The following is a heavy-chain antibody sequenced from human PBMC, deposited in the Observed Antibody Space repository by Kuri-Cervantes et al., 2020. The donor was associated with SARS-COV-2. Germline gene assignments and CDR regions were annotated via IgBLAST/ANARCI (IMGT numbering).Heavy chain of an antibody. CDR1: AGTFSSYA. J-gene: IGHJ6*02. CDR3: ARDRGEQWLVSHYYYYGMDV. V-gene: IGHV1-69*06. CDR2: IIPIFGTA. Sequence: SVKVSCKASAGTFSSYAISWVRQAPGQGLEWMGGIIPIFGTANYAQKFQGRVTITADKTTSTAYMELSNLRSEDTAVYYCARDRGEQWLVSHYYYYGMDVWGQGTTVTVSS. D-gene: IGHD6-19*01.